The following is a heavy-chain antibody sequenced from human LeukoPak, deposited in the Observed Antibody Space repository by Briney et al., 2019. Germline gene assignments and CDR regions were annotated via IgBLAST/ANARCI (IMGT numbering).Heavy chain of an antibody. V-gene: IGHV1-18*01. Sequence: ASVKVSCKASGYTFTSYGINWVRQAPGQGLEWMGWISTYNGNTNYAQKLQGRVTMTTDTSTSTAYMELRSLRSDDTAVYYCARAQIQWLLTSSVDHWGQGTLVTVSS. D-gene: IGHD2-15*01. CDR2: ISTYNGNT. CDR1: GYTFTSYG. J-gene: IGHJ4*02. CDR3: ARAQIQWLLTSSVDH.